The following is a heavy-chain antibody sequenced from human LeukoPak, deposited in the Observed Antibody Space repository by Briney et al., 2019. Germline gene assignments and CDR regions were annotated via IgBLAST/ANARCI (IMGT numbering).Heavy chain of an antibody. CDR2: IYYSGST. J-gene: IGHJ5*02. V-gene: IGHV4-30-4*08. CDR3: ARSPDYGGNSGWFDP. CDR1: GGSISSGDYY. Sequence: SETLSLTCTVSGGSISSGDYYWRWIRQPPGTGLEWIGYIYYSGSTYYNPSLKSRVTISVDTSKNQFSLKLSSVTAADTAVYYCARSPDYGGNSGWFDPWGQGTLVTVSS. D-gene: IGHD4-23*01.